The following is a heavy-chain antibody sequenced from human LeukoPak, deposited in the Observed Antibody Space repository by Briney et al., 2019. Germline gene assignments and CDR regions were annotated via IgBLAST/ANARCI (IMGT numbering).Heavy chain of an antibody. CDR2: ISGSAATT. CDR1: GFTFSTYG. D-gene: IGHD5-24*01. J-gene: IGHJ4*02. V-gene: IGHV3-23*01. CDR3: AKWLRVATTYFDY. Sequence: GGSLRLSCAASGFTFSTYGMTWVRQAPGKGLEWVSAISGSAATTFYADSVKGRFTISRDNSKNTLYLQMNSLGAEDTAVYYCAKWLRVATTYFDYWGQGTLVTVSS.